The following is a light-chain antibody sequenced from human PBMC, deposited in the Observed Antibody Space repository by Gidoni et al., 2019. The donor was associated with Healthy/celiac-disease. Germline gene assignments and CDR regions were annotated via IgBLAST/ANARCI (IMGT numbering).Light chain of an antibody. CDR3: QQYNSYPWT. CDR1: QSISSW. J-gene: IGKJ1*01. CDR2: KAS. V-gene: IGKV1-5*03. Sequence: IQMTQSPSTLSASVGDRVTITCRASQSISSWLDWYQQKPGKAPKLLIYKASSLESGVPSRFSGSGSGTEFTLTISSLQPDDFATYYCQQYNSYPWTFGQGTKVEIK.